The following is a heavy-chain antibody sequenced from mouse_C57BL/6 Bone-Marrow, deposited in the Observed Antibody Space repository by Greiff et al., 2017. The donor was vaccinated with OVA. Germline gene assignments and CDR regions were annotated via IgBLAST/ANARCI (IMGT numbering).Heavy chain of an antibody. D-gene: IGHD1-1*01. Sequence: EVQLQQSGPVLVKPGASVKMSCKASGYTFTDYYMNWVKQSHGKSLEWIGVINPYNGGTSYNQKFKGKATLTVDKSSSTAYMELNSLTSEDSAVYYFARFHYYGSSYYFDYWGQGTTLTVSS. CDR2: INPYNGGT. CDR1: GYTFTDYY. J-gene: IGHJ2*01. V-gene: IGHV1-19*01. CDR3: ARFHYYGSSYYFDY.